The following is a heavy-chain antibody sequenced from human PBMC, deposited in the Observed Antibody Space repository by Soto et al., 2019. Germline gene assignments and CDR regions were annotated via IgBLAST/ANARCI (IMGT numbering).Heavy chain of an antibody. CDR1: GYNFGSYW. Sequence: GESLKISCKGPGYNFGSYWIVWVRQMPGKGLEWMGIIYPGDSDARYSTSFQGQVTFSADKSISTAYLQWSSLKASDTAMYYCARRAYNYADGLQHYFDPWGQGTLVTVSS. V-gene: IGHV5-51*01. J-gene: IGHJ5*02. CDR2: IYPGDSDA. D-gene: IGHD5-18*01. CDR3: ARRAYNYADGLQHYFDP.